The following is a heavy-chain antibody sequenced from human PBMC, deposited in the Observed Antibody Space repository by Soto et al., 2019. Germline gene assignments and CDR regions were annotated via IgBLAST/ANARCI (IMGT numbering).Heavy chain of an antibody. CDR1: GFTFSSYG. J-gene: IGHJ6*02. D-gene: IGHD2-2*01. V-gene: IGHV3-30*18. CDR2: ISYDGSNK. Sequence: GALRLSCAASGFTFSSYGMHWVRQAPWKGLEWVAVISYDGSNKYYADSVKGRFTISRDNSKNTLYLQMNSLRAEDTAVYYCAKDLMGYCSSTSCYSAAHYYYYGMDVWGQGTTVTAP. CDR3: AKDLMGYCSSTSCYSAAHYYYYGMDV.